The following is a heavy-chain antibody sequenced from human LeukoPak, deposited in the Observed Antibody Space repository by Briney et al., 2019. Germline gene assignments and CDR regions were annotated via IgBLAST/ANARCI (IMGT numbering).Heavy chain of an antibody. J-gene: IGHJ4*02. D-gene: IGHD3-10*01. CDR3: ARSVVVRGAPIDY. CDR2: IIPILGMA. Sequence: GSSVKVSCKASGGTFSSYTISWVRQAPGQGLEWMGRIIPILGMANYAQKFQGRVTITADKSTSTAYMELSSLRSEDTAVYYCARSVVVRGAPIDYWGQGTLVTVSS. CDR1: GGTFSSYT. V-gene: IGHV1-69*02.